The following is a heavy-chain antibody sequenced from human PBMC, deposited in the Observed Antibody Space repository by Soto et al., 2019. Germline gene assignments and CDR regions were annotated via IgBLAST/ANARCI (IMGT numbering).Heavy chain of an antibody. J-gene: IGHJ3*02. CDR2: IIPIFGTA. Sequence: GASGKVSCKASGSTVSSYAISCVRQAPGQGLEWMGGIIPIFGTANYAQKFQGRVTITADESTSTAYMELSSLRSEDTAVYYCARLGQTGPRIAFDIWGQGTMVTVSS. CDR3: ARLGQTGPRIAFDI. V-gene: IGHV1-69*13. CDR1: GSTVSSYA. D-gene: IGHD1-1*01.